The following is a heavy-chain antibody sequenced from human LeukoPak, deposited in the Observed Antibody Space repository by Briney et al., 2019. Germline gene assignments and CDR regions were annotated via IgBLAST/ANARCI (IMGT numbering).Heavy chain of an antibody. CDR3: VREVAARAFDI. V-gene: IGHV4-59*01. Sequence: SETLYLTCTVSGGSISSYYWCWIRQPPGKGLEWIGYIYYSGGITNYNPSLKSRVTISVDTSKNQFSLKLSSVTAADTAVYYCVREVAARAFDIWGQGTMVTVSS. D-gene: IGHD6-6*01. CDR2: IYYSGGIT. J-gene: IGHJ3*02. CDR1: GGSISSYY.